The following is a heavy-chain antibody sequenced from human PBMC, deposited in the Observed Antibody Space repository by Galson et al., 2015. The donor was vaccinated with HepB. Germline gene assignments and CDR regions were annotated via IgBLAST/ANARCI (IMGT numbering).Heavy chain of an antibody. CDR3: ARDGVEAQLVYYYGSGSYYY. J-gene: IGHJ4*02. CDR1: GFTFSSYW. D-gene: IGHD3-10*01. V-gene: IGHV3-74*01. Sequence: SLRLSCAASGFTFSSYWMHWVRQAPGKGLVWVSRINSDGSSTSYADSVKGRFTISRDNAKNTLYLQMNSLRAEDTAVYYCARDGVEAQLVYYYGSGSYYYWGQGTLVTVSS. CDR2: INSDGSST.